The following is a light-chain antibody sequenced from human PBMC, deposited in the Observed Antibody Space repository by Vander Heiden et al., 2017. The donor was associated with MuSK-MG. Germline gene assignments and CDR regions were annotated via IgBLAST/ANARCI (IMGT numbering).Light chain of an antibody. CDR1: SGSIASNY. V-gene: IGLV6-57*04. Sequence: NFMLTQPHSVSESPGKTVIISCTRSSGSIASNYVQLYQQRPGSAPTTVLYEDNQRPSGVPDRFSGSIDSSSNSASLTISGLKTEDEADYYCQSYDSSIVFGGGTKLTVL. J-gene: IGLJ2*01. CDR2: EDN. CDR3: QSYDSSIV.